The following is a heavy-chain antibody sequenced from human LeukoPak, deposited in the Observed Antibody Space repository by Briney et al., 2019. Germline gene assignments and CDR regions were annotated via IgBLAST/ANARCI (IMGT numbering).Heavy chain of an antibody. Sequence: PGGSLRLSCAASGFTFSSYSMNWIREAPGKGLEWVSYISSSSSTIYYADSVKGRFTISRDNAKNSLYLQMNSLRDEDTAVYYCARGLTVTLALYYWGQGTPVTVSS. D-gene: IGHD4-17*01. CDR1: GFTFSSYS. J-gene: IGHJ4*02. CDR3: ARGLTVTLALYY. CDR2: ISSSSSTI. V-gene: IGHV3-48*02.